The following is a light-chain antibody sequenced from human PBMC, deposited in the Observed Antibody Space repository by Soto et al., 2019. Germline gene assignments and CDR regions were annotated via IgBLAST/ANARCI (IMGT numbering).Light chain of an antibody. J-gene: IGLJ2*01. CDR1: SSNIGSSF. V-gene: IGLV1-44*01. CDR3: SSWDVSLNGVV. Sequence: VLTQSPSASGTPGQTVTISCSGSSSNIGSSFVNWYQHVPGTAPKLLIYRDNERLSGFPDRFSASKSVTSASLVISGLQSEDEADYYCSSWDVSLNGVVFGGGTKVTVL. CDR2: RDN.